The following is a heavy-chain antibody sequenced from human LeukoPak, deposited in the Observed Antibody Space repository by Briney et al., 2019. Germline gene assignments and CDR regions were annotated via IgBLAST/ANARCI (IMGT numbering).Heavy chain of an antibody. CDR1: GFIFSSYS. CDR2: ISSSSTYI. Sequence: GGSLRLSCAASGFIFSSYSMNWVRQAPGKGLEWVSSISSSSTYIYYVDSVKGRFTISRDDARNSLYLQMNSLRAEDTAVYYCARDWSGDDYWGQGTLVTVSS. CDR3: ARDWSGDDY. J-gene: IGHJ4*02. V-gene: IGHV3-21*01. D-gene: IGHD3-3*01.